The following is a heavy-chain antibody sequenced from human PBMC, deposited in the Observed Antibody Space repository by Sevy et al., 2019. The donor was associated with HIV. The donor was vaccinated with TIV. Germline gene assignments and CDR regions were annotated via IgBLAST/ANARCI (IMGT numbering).Heavy chain of an antibody. CDR2: SYSDDSR. Sequence: GGSLRLSCVASGFTVTNNYISWVRQAPGKGLDWVALSYSDDSRYFADSVRGRFTISRDSLKNTLYLQMISLRAEDTAVYYCARLHPHIAAARAMDVWGQGTTVTVSS. CDR1: GFTVTNNY. D-gene: IGHD6-13*01. CDR3: ARLHPHIAAARAMDV. J-gene: IGHJ6*02. V-gene: IGHV3-53*01.